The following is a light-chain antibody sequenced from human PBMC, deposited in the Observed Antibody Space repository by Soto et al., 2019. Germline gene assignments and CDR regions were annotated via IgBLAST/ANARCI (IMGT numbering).Light chain of an antibody. CDR2: GAS. CDR1: HSVSSN. J-gene: IGKJ1*01. Sequence: EIVMTQSPATLSVSPGERATLSCRASHSVSSNLAWYQQKPGQAPRLLMYGASTRATGIPARFSGSGSGTEFTLTISSLQSEDFVVYYCQQYNNWPRTFGQGTKVEIK. CDR3: QQYNNWPRT. V-gene: IGKV3-15*01.